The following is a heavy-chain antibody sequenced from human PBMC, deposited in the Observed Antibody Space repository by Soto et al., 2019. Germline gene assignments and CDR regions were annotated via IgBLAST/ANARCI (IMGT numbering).Heavy chain of an antibody. V-gene: IGHV4-30-2*01. CDR2: IFHTGST. J-gene: IGHJ2*01. CDR1: GGSISIGNFS. Sequence: SETLSLTCTVSGGSISIGNFSWSWIRQPPGKGLEWIAYIFHTGSTFYNSSLKTRVTISVDRSKNQFSLKLRSVTETDTAVYYCARVKVGDLFRFNWFFDLWGRGTLVTSPQ. CDR3: ARVKVGDLFRFNWFFDL. D-gene: IGHD3-3*01.